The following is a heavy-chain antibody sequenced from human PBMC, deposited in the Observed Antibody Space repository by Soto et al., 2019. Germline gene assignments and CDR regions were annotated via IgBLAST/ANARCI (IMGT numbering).Heavy chain of an antibody. V-gene: IGHV1-24*01. CDR1: GYTLTELS. J-gene: IGHJ4*02. D-gene: IGHD3-3*01. Sequence: ASVKVSCKVSGYTLTELSMHWVRQAPGKGLEWMGGFDPEDGETIYAQKFQGRVTMTEDTSTDTAYMELSSLRSEDTAVYYCAPGGTIFGVVISAPIYWGQGTLVTVSS. CDR3: APGGTIFGVVISAPIY. CDR2: FDPEDGET.